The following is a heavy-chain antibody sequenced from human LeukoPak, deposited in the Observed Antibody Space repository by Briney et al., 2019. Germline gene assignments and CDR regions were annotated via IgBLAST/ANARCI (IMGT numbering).Heavy chain of an antibody. V-gene: IGHV4-59*01. CDR1: GGSISSYY. CDR2: IYYSGST. CDR3: ARAAPDEWELPYYYGMDV. D-gene: IGHD1-26*01. J-gene: IGHJ6*02. Sequence: SETLSLTCTVSGGSISSYYWSWIRQPPGKGLEWIGYIYYSGSTNYNPSLKSRVTIPVDTSKNQFSLKLSSVTAADTAVYYCARAAPDEWELPYYYGMDVWGQGTTVTVSS.